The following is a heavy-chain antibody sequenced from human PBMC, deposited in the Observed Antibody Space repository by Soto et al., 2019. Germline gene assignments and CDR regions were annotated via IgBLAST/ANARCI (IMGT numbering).Heavy chain of an antibody. CDR1: GFTFSSYG. CDR2: IWHDGSNQ. Sequence: QVQLVESGGGVVQPGRSLRLSCAASGFTFSSYGMQWVHQAPGKGLEWVAVIWHDGSNQYYADSVKGRFTISRDNSNNTLYLQLNSLRAEDTAVYYCARERGQIDYWGQGTLVTVSS. V-gene: IGHV3-33*01. J-gene: IGHJ4*02. CDR3: ARERGQIDY.